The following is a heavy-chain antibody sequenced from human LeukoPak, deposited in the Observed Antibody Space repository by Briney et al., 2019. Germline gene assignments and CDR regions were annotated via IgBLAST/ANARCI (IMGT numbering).Heavy chain of an antibody. D-gene: IGHD1-26*01. CDR1: GFTFSSYW. V-gene: IGHV3-74*01. Sequence: GGSLRLSCAASGFTFSSYWMHWVRQAPGKGLVWVSRINSDGSSASYADSVKGRFTISRDNAKNTLYLQMNSLRAEDTAVYYCASRIVGASPPRRSYWYFDLWGRGTLVTVSS. J-gene: IGHJ2*01. CDR3: ASRIVGASPPRRSYWYFDL. CDR2: INSDGSSA.